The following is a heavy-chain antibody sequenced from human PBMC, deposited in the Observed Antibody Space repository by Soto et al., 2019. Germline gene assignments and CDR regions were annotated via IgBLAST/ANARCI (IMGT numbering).Heavy chain of an antibody. CDR2: IHYTGST. Sequence: TLSLTCTVSGGSMSRYYWTWIRQPPGKGLEWIGNIHYTGSTNYNPSLKSRVTILLGTSTSQFSLKVSSVTAADTAVYYCARDLTISSTDGPLDPWGQGTLVTVSS. V-gene: IGHV4-59*01. J-gene: IGHJ5*01. CDR3: ARDLTISSTDGPLDP. D-gene: IGHD1-1*01. CDR1: GGSMSRYY.